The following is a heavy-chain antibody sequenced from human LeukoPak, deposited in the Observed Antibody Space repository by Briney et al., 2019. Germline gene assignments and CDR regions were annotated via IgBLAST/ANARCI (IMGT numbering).Heavy chain of an antibody. D-gene: IGHD3-10*01. V-gene: IGHV3-30*18. Sequence: GGSLRLSCAASGFTFSSYGMHWVRQAPGKGLEWVAVISYDGSNKYYAGSVKGRFTISRDNSKNTLYLQMNSLRAEDTAVYYCAKAPTYITMVRGVIDSTKNYYYYGMDVWGQGTTVTVSS. CDR2: ISYDGSNK. J-gene: IGHJ6*02. CDR3: AKAPTYITMVRGVIDSTKNYYYYGMDV. CDR1: GFTFSSYG.